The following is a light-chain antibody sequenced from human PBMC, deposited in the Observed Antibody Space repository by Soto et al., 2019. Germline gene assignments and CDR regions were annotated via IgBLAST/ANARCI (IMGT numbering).Light chain of an antibody. V-gene: IGKV3-11*01. J-gene: IGKJ5*01. CDR3: QQRSNWPPVIT. CDR2: DAS. CDR1: QSFSSH. Sequence: EIVLTQSPATLSLSPGERATLSCRASQSFSSHLAWYQQKPGQAPRLLIYDASKRATGIPARFSGRGSGTDFTLTISSLEPEAFAVYYCQQRSNWPPVITFGQGTRLEIK.